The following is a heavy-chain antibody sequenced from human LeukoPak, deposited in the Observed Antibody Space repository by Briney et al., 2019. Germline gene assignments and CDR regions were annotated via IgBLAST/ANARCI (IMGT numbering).Heavy chain of an antibody. D-gene: IGHD4-11*01. Sequence: PGGSLRLSCAASGFTFSSYAMSWVRQAPGKGLEWVSAISGSGGSTYYADSVKGRFTISRDNSKNTLYLQMNSLRAEDTAVYYCAKPSTAGRLYYYYYMDVWGKGTTVTVSS. CDR2: ISGSGGST. CDR1: GFTFSSYA. V-gene: IGHV3-23*01. CDR3: AKPSTAGRLYYYYYMDV. J-gene: IGHJ6*03.